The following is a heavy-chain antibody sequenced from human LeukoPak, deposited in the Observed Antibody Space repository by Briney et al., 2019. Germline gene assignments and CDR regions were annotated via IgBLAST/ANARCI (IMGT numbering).Heavy chain of an antibody. CDR2: TWYDGSNK. CDR3: ARDHGSGSYFDY. Sequence: PRRSLRLSCAASGFTFSSYGMHWVRQAPGKGLEWVAVTWYDGSNKYYADSVKGRFTISRDNSKNTLYLQMNSLRAEDTAVYYCARDHGSGSYFDYWGQGTLVTVSS. J-gene: IGHJ4*02. V-gene: IGHV3-33*01. D-gene: IGHD1-26*01. CDR1: GFTFSSYG.